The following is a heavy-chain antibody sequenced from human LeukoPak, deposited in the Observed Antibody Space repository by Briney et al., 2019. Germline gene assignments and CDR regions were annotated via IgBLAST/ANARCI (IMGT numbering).Heavy chain of an antibody. CDR3: ARGNSVGVITEYFDY. D-gene: IGHD3-10*01. CDR2: ISGSAGSS. Sequence: AGGSLRLSCVASGFTFSSFAMSWVRQAPGKGLEWVASISGSAGSSQFAESVKGRFSMSRDYSKNTLYLQMKSLRAEDTAVYYCARGNSVGVITEYFDYWSQGTLVAVSA. CDR1: GFTFSSFA. J-gene: IGHJ4*02. V-gene: IGHV3-23*01.